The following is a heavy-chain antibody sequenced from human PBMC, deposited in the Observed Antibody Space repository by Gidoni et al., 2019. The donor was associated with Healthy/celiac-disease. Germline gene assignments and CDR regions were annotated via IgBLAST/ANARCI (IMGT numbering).Heavy chain of an antibody. D-gene: IGHD3-10*01. CDR1: GGSISSGGYY. CDR3: ARDFSDGSGSSLFDY. CDR2: IYYSGST. Sequence: QVQLQESGPGLVKPSQTLSLTCTVSGGSISSGGYYWSWIRQHPGKGLEWIGYIYYSGSTYYNPSLKSRVTISVDTSKNQFSLKLSSVTAADTAVYYCARDFSDGSGSSLFDYWGQGTLVTVSS. J-gene: IGHJ4*02. V-gene: IGHV4-31*03.